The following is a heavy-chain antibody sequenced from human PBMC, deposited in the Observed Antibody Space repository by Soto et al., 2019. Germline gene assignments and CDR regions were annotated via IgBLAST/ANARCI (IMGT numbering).Heavy chain of an antibody. J-gene: IGHJ4*01. CDR1: GFTFSSYA. Sequence: QVQLVESGGGVVQPGRSLRLSCAASGFTFSSYAMHWVRQAPGKGLEWVAVISYDGSNKYYADSVKGRFTISRDNSKNTLYLQMNSLRAEDTAVYYCARDGDYYDSSGYYYEWGHGTLVTVSS. D-gene: IGHD3-22*01. CDR2: ISYDGSNK. CDR3: ARDGDYYDSSGYYYE. V-gene: IGHV3-30-3*01.